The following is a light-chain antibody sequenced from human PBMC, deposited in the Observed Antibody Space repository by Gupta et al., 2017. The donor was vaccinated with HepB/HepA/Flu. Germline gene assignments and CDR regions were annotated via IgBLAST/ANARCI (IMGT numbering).Light chain of an antibody. CDR2: EVS. J-gene: IGLJ3*02. Sequence: SALTQPASVSGSPGQSTTISCTATSSNVGSYNLVSWYQQHPGPAPQLLIYEVSKRPSGVPNRFSGSKSGTTASLTISGLQAEEEADYYCCSYAGSSTFGVFGGGTKLTVL. V-gene: IGLV2-23*02. CDR3: CSYAGSSTFGV. CDR1: SSNVGSYNL.